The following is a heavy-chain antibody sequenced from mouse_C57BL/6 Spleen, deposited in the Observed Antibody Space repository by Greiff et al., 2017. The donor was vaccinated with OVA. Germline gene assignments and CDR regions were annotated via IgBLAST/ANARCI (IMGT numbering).Heavy chain of an antibody. CDR2: INPSSGYT. Sequence: QVQLQQSGAELARPGASVKLSCKASGYTFTSYSMHWVKQRPGQGLEWIGYINPSSGYTKYTQKFKDKATLTAYKSSSTAYMQLSSLTSEDSAVYYCARGDYDGEDAMDYWGQGTSVTVSS. CDR3: ARGDYDGEDAMDY. J-gene: IGHJ4*01. V-gene: IGHV1-4*01. D-gene: IGHD2-4*01. CDR1: GYTFTSYS.